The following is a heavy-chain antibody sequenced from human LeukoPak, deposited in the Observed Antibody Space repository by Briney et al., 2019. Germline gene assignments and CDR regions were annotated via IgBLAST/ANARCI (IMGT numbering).Heavy chain of an antibody. CDR1: GFTFTDYA. V-gene: IGHV3-21*01. CDR3: ARDGAGGGRCFDWFSDY. D-gene: IGHD3-9*01. J-gene: IGHJ4*02. Sequence: GGSLRLSCAASGFTFTDYAFNWVRQAPGRGLEWVSSISSSTSYIYYTDSVKGRFTLSRDNAKNSLYLQMNSLRAEDTAVYYCARDGAGGGRCFDWFSDYWGQGILVTVSS. CDR2: ISSSTSYI.